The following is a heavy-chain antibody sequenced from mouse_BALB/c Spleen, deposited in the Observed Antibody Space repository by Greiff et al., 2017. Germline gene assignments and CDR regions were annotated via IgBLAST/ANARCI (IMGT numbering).Heavy chain of an antibody. J-gene: IGHJ3*01. CDR1: GYSITSDYA. CDR2: ISYSGST. D-gene: IGHD2-2*01. V-gene: IGHV3-2*02. CDR3: ARDGYDEAWFAY. Sequence: EVQGVESGPGLVKPSQSLSLTCTVTGYSITSDYAWNWIRQFPGNKLEWMGYISYSGSTSYNPSLKSRISITRDTSKNQFFLQLNSVTTEDTATYYCARDGYDEAWFAYWGQGTLVTVSA.